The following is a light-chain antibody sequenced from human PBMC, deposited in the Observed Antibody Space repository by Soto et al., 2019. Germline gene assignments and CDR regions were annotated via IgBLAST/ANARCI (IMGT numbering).Light chain of an antibody. CDR1: QSVSNNY. CDR3: QQRSNWSRF. Sequence: EIVLTQSPGTLSLSPGERATLSCRASQSVSNNYLAWYQQKPGQAPRLLIYDASNRATGIPARFSGSGSGTDFTLTISSLEPEDFAVYYCQQRSNWSRFFAPGTKVD. CDR2: DAS. J-gene: IGKJ3*01. V-gene: IGKV3-11*01.